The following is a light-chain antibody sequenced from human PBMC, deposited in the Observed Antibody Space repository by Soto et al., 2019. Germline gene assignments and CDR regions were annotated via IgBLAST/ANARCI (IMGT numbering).Light chain of an antibody. Sequence: EIVLTQSPGTLSLSPGERATLSCRASQSVSSSYLAWYQQKPGQAPRLLIYGASSRATGIPERFSGSGSGTDFTLTISRLEPEDFAVYYCQQYGSSPQKFGQGTKVDIK. J-gene: IGKJ1*01. V-gene: IGKV3-20*01. CDR1: QSVSSSY. CDR3: QQYGSSPQK. CDR2: GAS.